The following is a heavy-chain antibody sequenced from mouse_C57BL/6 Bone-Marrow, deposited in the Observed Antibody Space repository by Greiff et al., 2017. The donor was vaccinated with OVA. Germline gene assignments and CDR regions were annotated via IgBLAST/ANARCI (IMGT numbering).Heavy chain of an antibody. D-gene: IGHD1-1*01. J-gene: IGHJ2*01. CDR3: ARRDITTVVATDRYYFDY. V-gene: IGHV1-26*01. CDR2: INPNNGGT. CDR1: GYTFTDYY. Sequence: EVQLQQSGPELVKPGASVKISCKASGYTFTDYYMNWVKQSHGKSLEWIGDINPNNGGTSYNQKFKGKATLTVDKSSSTAYMELRSLTSEESAVYYCARRDITTVVATDRYYFDYWGQGTTLTVSS.